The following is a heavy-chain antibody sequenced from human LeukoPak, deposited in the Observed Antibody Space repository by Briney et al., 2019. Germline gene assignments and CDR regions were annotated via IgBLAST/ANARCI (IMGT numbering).Heavy chain of an antibody. CDR1: GFTFSSYS. CDR3: ARDPQYSSSHDY. J-gene: IGHJ4*02. CDR2: ISSSSSYI. V-gene: IGHV3-21*01. D-gene: IGHD6-6*01. Sequence: GGSLRLSCAASGFTFSSYSMNWVRQAPGKGLEWVSSISSSSSYIYYADSVKGRFTISRDNAKNSLYLQTNSLRAEDTAVYYCARDPQYSSSHDYWGQGTLVTVSS.